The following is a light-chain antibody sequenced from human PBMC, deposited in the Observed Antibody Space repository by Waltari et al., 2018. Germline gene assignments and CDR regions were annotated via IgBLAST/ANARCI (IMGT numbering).Light chain of an antibody. Sequence: QTVVTQEPSLSVSPGGTVTLTCALSSGSVSSTSYVSWYQQSPGQTPRTLVYKANIRSSGVPDRFSGSILGNKAALTITGAQADESDYYCLFYMGGGIWVFGGGTKLTVL. V-gene: IGLV8-61*01. CDR2: KAN. J-gene: IGLJ3*02. CDR1: SGSVSSTSY. CDR3: LFYMGGGIWV.